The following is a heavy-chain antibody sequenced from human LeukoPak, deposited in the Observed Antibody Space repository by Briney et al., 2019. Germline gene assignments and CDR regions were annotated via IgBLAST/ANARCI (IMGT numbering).Heavy chain of an antibody. V-gene: IGHV4-61*02. CDR2: IYTSGST. J-gene: IGHJ4*02. CDR3: AKGADYYFDY. CDR1: GGSISSGSYY. Sequence: PSQTLSLTCTVSGGSISSGSYYWSWIRQPAGKGLEWIGRIYTSGSTNYNPSLKSRVTIPVDTSKNQFSLKLSSVTAADTAVYYCAKGADYYFDYWGQGTLVTVSS. D-gene: IGHD3/OR15-3a*01.